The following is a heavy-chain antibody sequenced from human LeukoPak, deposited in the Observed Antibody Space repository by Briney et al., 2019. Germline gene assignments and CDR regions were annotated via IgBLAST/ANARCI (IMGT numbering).Heavy chain of an antibody. Sequence: SETLSLTCTVSGGSISSSYYYWGWIRQPPGKGLDWIGYIYYSGSTNYNPSLKSRVTISVDTSKNQFSLKLSSVTAADTAVYYCARAVGDWDAFDIWGQGTMVTVSS. CDR2: IYYSGST. D-gene: IGHD2-15*01. CDR1: GGSISSSYYY. V-gene: IGHV4-61*05. J-gene: IGHJ3*02. CDR3: ARAVGDWDAFDI.